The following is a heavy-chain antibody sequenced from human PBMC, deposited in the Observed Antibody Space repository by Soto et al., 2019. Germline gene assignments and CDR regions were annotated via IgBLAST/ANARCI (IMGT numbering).Heavy chain of an antibody. CDR2: INPNSGGT. J-gene: IGHJ5*02. D-gene: IGHD3-9*01. V-gene: IGHV1-2*02. Sequence: ASVKVSCKASGYTFTGYYMHWVRQAPGQGLEWMGWINPNSGGTNYAQKFQGRVTMTRDTSISTAYMELSRLRSDDTAVYYCARARSLRYFDWGNFDPWGQGTLVTVSS. CDR1: GYTFTGYY. CDR3: ARARSLRYFDWGNFDP.